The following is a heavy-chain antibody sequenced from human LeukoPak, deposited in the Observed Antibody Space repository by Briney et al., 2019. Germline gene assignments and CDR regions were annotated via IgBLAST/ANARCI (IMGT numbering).Heavy chain of an antibody. J-gene: IGHJ4*02. CDR1: GYTLTELS. Sequence: ASVKVSCKVSGYTLTELSMHWVRQAPGKGLEWMGGFDPEDGETIYAQKFQGRVTMTEDTSTDTAYMELSSLRSEDTAVYYCARDSYRITIFGVVRIEEVDYWGQGTLVTVSS. CDR3: ARDSYRITIFGVVRIEEVDY. V-gene: IGHV1-24*01. D-gene: IGHD3-3*01. CDR2: FDPEDGET.